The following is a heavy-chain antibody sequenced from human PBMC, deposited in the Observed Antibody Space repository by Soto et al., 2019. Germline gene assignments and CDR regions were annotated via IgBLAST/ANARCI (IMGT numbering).Heavy chain of an antibody. V-gene: IGHV1-46*01. CDR2: INPSGGNT. J-gene: IGHJ4*02. D-gene: IGHD3-16*02. Sequence: ASVKVSCKASGYTFTSYYMHWVRQAPGQGLEWMGIINPSGGNTSYAQKFQGRVTMTRDTSTSTVYMELSSLRSEDTAVYYCARAAYVWGSYRYTYIFDYWGQGTLVTASS. CDR3: ARAAYVWGSYRYTYIFDY. CDR1: GYTFTSYY.